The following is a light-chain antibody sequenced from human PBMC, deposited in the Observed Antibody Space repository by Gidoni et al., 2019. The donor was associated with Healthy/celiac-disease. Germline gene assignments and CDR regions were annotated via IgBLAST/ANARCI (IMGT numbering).Light chain of an antibody. J-gene: IGKJ5*01. V-gene: IGKV1-5*03. Sequence: DIQMTQSPSTLSASVGDRVTITCRASQSISSWLDWYQQKPGKAPKLLIYTASSLESGVPSRFSGSGSGTEFTLTISSLQPDDFATYYCQQYNSYPITFGQGTRLEIK. CDR1: QSISSW. CDR2: TAS. CDR3: QQYNSYPIT.